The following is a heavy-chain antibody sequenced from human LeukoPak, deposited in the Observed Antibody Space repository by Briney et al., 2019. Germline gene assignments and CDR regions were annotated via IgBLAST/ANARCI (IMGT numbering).Heavy chain of an antibody. J-gene: IGHJ4*02. CDR1: GFSFSSYW. CDR3: VRHPSARFDF. Sequence: GGSLRLSCAASGFSFSSYWKTWGRQAPGKGLEWVANIKPDGSEKYYADSVEGRFTISRDNAKNSLYLQMNSLRAEDTAVYYCVRHPSARFDFWGQGTLVTVSS. V-gene: IGHV3-7*01. CDR2: IKPDGSEK.